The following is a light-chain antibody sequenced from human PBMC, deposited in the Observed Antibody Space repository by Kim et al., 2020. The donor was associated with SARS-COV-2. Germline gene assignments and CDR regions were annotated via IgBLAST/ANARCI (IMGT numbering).Light chain of an antibody. CDR2: GNS. Sequence: QRVTISCTGSSSNIGAGYDVPWYQQLPGTAPKLLIYGNSNRPSGVPDRFSGSKSGTSASLAITGLQAEDEADYYCQSYDSSLSAWVFGGGTQLTVL. V-gene: IGLV1-40*01. CDR3: QSYDSSLSAWV. J-gene: IGLJ3*02. CDR1: SSNIGAGYD.